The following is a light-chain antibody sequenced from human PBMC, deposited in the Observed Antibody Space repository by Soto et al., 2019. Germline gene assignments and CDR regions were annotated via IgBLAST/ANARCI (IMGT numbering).Light chain of an antibody. V-gene: IGKV1-6*01. CDR1: QAIRTA. CDR3: LLDFRYFWA. CDR2: AAS. J-gene: IGKJ1*01. Sequence: AIPLTQSPSSLYASVGDRVTITCRASQAIRTALGWYQQKPGKVPKLLIYAASILQSGVPSRFSGSGSGTDFTLTISSLQPEDFATYYCLLDFRYFWAFGQGTKVEIK.